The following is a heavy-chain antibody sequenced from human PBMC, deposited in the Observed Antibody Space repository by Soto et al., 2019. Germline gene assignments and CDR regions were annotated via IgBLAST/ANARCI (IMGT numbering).Heavy chain of an antibody. Sequence: PSETLSLTCTVSGGSVNVGDHYWSWIRQFPGRGLEWIGYISYSGNTYYNPSLKGRVTLSLDISKNQFSLKLSSVTAADTAVYYCARSITMVRGVIYYFDYWGQGTLVTVSS. CDR3: ARSITMVRGVIYYFDY. CDR1: GGSVNVGDHY. CDR2: ISYSGNT. V-gene: IGHV4-30-4*08. D-gene: IGHD3-10*01. J-gene: IGHJ4*02.